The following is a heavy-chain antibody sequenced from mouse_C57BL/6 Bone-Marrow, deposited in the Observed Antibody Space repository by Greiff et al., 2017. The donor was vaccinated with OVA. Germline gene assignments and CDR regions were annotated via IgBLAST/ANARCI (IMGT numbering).Heavy chain of an antibody. J-gene: IGHJ3*01. CDR2: INYDGSST. D-gene: IGHD2-1*01. V-gene: IGHV5-16*01. CDR1: GFTFSDSY. CDR3: ARGLLLGFAY. Sequence: EVMLVESEGGLVQPGSSMKLSCTASGFTFSDSYMAWVRQVPETGLEWVANINYDGSSTYYLDSLKSRFIISRDNAKNILYLQMSSLKSEDTATYYCARGLLLGFAYWGQGTLVTVSA.